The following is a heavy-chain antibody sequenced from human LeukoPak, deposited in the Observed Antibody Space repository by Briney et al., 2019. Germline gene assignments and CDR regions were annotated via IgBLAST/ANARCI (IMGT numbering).Heavy chain of an antibody. CDR2: ITGGAENT. D-gene: IGHD1-26*01. CDR3: AKVLSGSQDY. V-gene: IGHV3-23*01. Sequence: TGGSLRLSCAASGFTFSGYAMSWVRQAPGKGLKWLSTITGGAENTYYADSVKGRFTISRDNSKNTVYLQMNSLRAEDTAVYYCAKVLSGSQDYWGQGTLVTVSS. J-gene: IGHJ4*02. CDR1: GFTFSGYA.